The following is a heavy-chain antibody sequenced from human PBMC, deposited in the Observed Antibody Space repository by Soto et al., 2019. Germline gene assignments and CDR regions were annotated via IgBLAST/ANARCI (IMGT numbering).Heavy chain of an antibody. V-gene: IGHV3-21*01. CDR2: ITSSSSYI. CDR3: ARDQATSSSNFFWFMDV. D-gene: IGHD6-6*01. CDR1: GFTFSSYN. Sequence: EVQLVESGGGLVKPGGSLRLSCAASGFTFSSYNMNWVRQAPGKGLEWVSSITSSSSYIYYADSVKGRFTISRDNAKNSLNLQMNSLRAEDTAVYYCARDQATSSSNFFWFMDVWGKGTTVTVSS. J-gene: IGHJ6*03.